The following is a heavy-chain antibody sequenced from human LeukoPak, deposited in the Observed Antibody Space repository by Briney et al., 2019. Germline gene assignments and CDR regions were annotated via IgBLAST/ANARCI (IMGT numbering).Heavy chain of an antibody. D-gene: IGHD6-13*01. J-gene: IGHJ4*02. Sequence: SETLPLTCTVSGGSISSYYWSWIRQPAGKGLEWIGRIYTSGSTNYNPSLKSRVTMSVDTSKNQFSLKLSSVTAADTAVYYCARGPYSSSWETLFDYWGQGTLVTVSS. V-gene: IGHV4-4*07. CDR3: ARGPYSSSWETLFDY. CDR2: IYTSGST. CDR1: GGSISSYY.